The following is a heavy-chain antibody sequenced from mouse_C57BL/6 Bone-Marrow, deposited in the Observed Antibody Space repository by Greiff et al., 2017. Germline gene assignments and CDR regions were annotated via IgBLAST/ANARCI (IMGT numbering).Heavy chain of an antibody. D-gene: IGHD1-1*01. CDR2: ISDGGSYT. CDR3: ARDGASYGSRAY. J-gene: IGHJ3*01. Sequence: EVQRVESGGGLVKPGGSLKLSCAASGFTFSSYAMSWVRQTPEKRLEWVATISDGGSYTYYPDNVKGRFTISRDNAKNNLYLQMSHLKSEDTAMYYCARDGASYGSRAYWGQGTLVTVSA. V-gene: IGHV5-4*01. CDR1: GFTFSSYA.